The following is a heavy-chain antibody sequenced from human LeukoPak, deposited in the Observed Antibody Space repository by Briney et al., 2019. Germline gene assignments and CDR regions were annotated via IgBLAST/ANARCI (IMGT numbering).Heavy chain of an antibody. V-gene: IGHV3-30-3*01. CDR1: GFTFSSYA. Sequence: PGRSLRLSCAASGFTFSSYAMHWVRQAPGKGLEWVAVISYDGSNKYYADSVKGRFTISRDNSKNTLYLQMNSLRAEDTAVYYCARDALFSSSWPDYWGQGTLVTVSS. D-gene: IGHD6-13*01. CDR2: ISYDGSNK. CDR3: ARDALFSSSWPDY. J-gene: IGHJ4*02.